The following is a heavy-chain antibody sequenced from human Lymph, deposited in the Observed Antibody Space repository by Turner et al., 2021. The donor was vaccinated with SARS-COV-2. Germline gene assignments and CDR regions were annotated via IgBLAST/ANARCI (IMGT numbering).Heavy chain of an antibody. J-gene: IGHJ4*02. D-gene: IGHD6-19*01. CDR3: ARGSPQGWYVPVFDY. CDR1: GGSISSSSYY. CDR2: IYYSWIT. V-gene: IGHV4-39*01. Sequence: QLQLQESAPGMVQPSETLSLTCTVPGGSISSSSYYWGCIRQPPGKGLEWIGNIYYSWITDYNPSLTSRVTISVDTSKNQFSLKLSSVTAAETAVFYCARGSPQGWYVPVFDYWGQGTLVTVSS.